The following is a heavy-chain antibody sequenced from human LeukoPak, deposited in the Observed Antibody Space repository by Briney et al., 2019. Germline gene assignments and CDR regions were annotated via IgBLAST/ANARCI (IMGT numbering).Heavy chain of an antibody. D-gene: IGHD4-4*01. Sequence: SVKVSCKVSGFTFTSSAMQWVRQARGQRLEWIGWIVVASGNTNYAQKFQERVTITRDMSTSTAYMELSSLRSEDTAVYYCAADSTVYYYGMDVWGQGTTVTVSS. CDR3: AADSTVYYYGMDV. J-gene: IGHJ6*02. CDR1: GFTFTSSA. V-gene: IGHV1-58*02. CDR2: IVVASGNT.